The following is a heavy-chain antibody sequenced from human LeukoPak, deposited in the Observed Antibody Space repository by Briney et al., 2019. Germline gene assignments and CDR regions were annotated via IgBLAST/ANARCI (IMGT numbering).Heavy chain of an antibody. D-gene: IGHD5-24*01. CDR2: ISYDGSNE. CDR1: GFTFSSYG. J-gene: IGHJ4*02. Sequence: PGGSLRLSCAASGFTFSSYGMHWVRQAPGKGLEWVAVISYDGSNEYYADSVKGRFTISRDNSKNTLYLQMNSLRAEDTAVYYCASRRDGYNFGDYWGQGTLVTVSS. V-gene: IGHV3-30*03. CDR3: ASRRDGYNFGDY.